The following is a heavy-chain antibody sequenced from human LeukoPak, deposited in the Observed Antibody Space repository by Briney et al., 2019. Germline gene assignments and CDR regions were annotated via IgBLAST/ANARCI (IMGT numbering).Heavy chain of an antibody. Sequence: PGGSLRLSCAASGFTFSNYWMSWVRQAPRKGLEWVAIINEDGSTKYYVDSLKGRFVISRDNAKNSLYLQMSGLRADDTAVYYCARVYWRSIEYWGQGALVTVSS. CDR1: GFTFSNYW. D-gene: IGHD2-2*01. CDR3: ARVYWRSIEY. J-gene: IGHJ4*02. CDR2: INEDGSTK. V-gene: IGHV3-7*03.